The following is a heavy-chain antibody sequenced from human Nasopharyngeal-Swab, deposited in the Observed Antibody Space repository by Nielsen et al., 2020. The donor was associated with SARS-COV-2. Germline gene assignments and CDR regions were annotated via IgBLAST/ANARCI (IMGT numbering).Heavy chain of an antibody. D-gene: IGHD4-17*01. V-gene: IGHV3-11*04. Sequence: GESLKISCAASGFTFSDYYMSWIRQAPGKGLEWVSYISSSGSTIYYADSVKGRFTVSRDNAKNSLYLQMNSLRAEDTAVYYCARVRLRNNWFDPWGQGTLVTVSS. CDR2: ISSSGSTI. J-gene: IGHJ5*02. CDR3: ARVRLRNNWFDP. CDR1: GFTFSDYY.